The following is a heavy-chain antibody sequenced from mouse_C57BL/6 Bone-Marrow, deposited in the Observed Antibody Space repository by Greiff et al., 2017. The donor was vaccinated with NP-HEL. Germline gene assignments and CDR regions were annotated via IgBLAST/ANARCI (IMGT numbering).Heavy chain of an antibody. CDR2: IYPGSGNT. CDR1: GYTFTDYY. Sequence: VQLQESGAELVRPGASVKLSCKASGYTFTDYYINWVKQRPGQGLEWIARIYPGSGNTYYNEKFKGKATLTAEKSSSTAYMQLSSLTSEDSAVYFCAREPIYYDYLYWYFDVWGTGTTVTVSS. J-gene: IGHJ1*03. V-gene: IGHV1-76*01. D-gene: IGHD2-4*01. CDR3: AREPIYYDYLYWYFDV.